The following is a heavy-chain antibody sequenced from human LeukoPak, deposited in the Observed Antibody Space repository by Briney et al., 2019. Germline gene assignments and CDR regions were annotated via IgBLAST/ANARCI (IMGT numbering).Heavy chain of an antibody. CDR1: GFTFSSYS. J-gene: IGHJ4*02. CDR2: ISSSSNYI. V-gene: IGHV3-21*01. CDR3: AREGGSSVTPDY. D-gene: IGHD4-17*01. Sequence: GGSLRLSCAASGFTFSSYSMNWVRQAPGKGLEWVSSISSSSNYIYYADSVKGRFTISRDNAKNSLYLQMNSLRAEDTAVYYCAREGGSSVTPDYWGQGTLVTVSS.